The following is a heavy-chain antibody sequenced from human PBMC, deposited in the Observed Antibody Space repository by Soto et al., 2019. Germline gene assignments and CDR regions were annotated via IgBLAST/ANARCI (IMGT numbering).Heavy chain of an antibody. J-gene: IGHJ4*02. Sequence: SETLSLTCTVSGTSISSYYWSWIRQPPGKGLEWIANIHYSGTTNYNPSLASRVTLSVDTSKNQFSLKMTSVTAADRAMYFCARHNSYAIDYWGRGTLVTVSS. CDR1: GTSISSYY. CDR2: IHYSGTT. D-gene: IGHD2-8*01. V-gene: IGHV4-59*01. CDR3: ARHNSYAIDY.